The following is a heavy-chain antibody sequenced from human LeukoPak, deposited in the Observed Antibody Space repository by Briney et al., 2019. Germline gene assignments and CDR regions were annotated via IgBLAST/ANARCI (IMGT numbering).Heavy chain of an antibody. CDR1: GFTFSSYA. V-gene: IGHV3-23*01. CDR2: ISGSGGST. J-gene: IGHJ4*02. CDR3: AKVATLLWFGEYLDVYYFDY. D-gene: IGHD3-10*01. Sequence: GGSLRLSCAASGFTFSSYAMSWVRQAPGKGLEWVSAISGSGGSTYYADSVKGRFTISRDNSKNTLYLQMNSLRAEDTAVYYCAKVATLLWFGEYLDVYYFDYWGQGTLVTVSS.